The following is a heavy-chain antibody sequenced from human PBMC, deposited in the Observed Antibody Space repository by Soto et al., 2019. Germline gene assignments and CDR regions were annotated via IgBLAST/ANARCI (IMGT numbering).Heavy chain of an antibody. Sequence: GGSLRLSCAASGFTFSSYGMHWVRQAPGKGLEWVAVISYDGSNKYYADSVKGRFTISRDNSKNTLYLQMNSLRAEDTAVYYCAKKGGIGGLWFGESQSYYYYMDVWGKGTTVTVSS. CDR3: AKKGGIGGLWFGESQSYYYYMDV. CDR2: ISYDGSNK. D-gene: IGHD3-10*01. J-gene: IGHJ6*03. CDR1: GFTFSSYG. V-gene: IGHV3-30*18.